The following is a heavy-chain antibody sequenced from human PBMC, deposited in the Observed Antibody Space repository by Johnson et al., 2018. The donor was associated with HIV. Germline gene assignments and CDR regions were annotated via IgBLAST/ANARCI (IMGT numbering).Heavy chain of an antibody. CDR1: GLTVSTNY. Sequence: VQLVESGGGMVQPGGSLRLSCAASGLTVSTNYMSWVRQAPGRGLEWVSVIYSGGSTYYADSVKGRFNISRDNSKNTLYLQMNSLRAEDTAVYYCAREGGYSGYEGVGHTNDAFDIWGQGTMVTVSS. CDR3: AREGGYSGYEGVGHTNDAFDI. V-gene: IGHV3-66*01. D-gene: IGHD5-12*01. CDR2: IYSGGST. J-gene: IGHJ3*02.